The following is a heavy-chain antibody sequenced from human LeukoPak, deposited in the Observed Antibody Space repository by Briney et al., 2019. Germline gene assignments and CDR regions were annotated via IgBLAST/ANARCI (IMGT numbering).Heavy chain of an antibody. CDR3: TRDRGVPATGMTGLDF. V-gene: IGHV1-18*01. CDR2: ISAYNG. J-gene: IGHJ4*02. CDR1: GYSFTSYG. D-gene: IGHD3-10*01. Sequence: ASVKVSCKASGYSFTSYGISWVRQAPGQGLEWMGWISAYNGNYAQKLQGRVTMTTDTSTSTAFMELRSLRSDDTAVYYCTRDRGVPATGMTGLDFWGQGTLVTVSS.